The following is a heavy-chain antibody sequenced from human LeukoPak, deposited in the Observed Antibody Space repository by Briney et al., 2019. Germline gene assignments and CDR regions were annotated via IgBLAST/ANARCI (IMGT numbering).Heavy chain of an antibody. CDR3: TAAWSNFDF. CDR2: ISGGSSYI. Sequence: GGSLRLSCAASGFTFSSYNMNWVRQAPGKGLEWVSSISGGSSYIYYADSVRGRFTISRDNAKTSLYLQMNSLRPEDTAIYYCTAAWSNFDFWGQGILVAVSS. V-gene: IGHV3-21*01. D-gene: IGHD6-25*01. CDR1: GFTFSSYN. J-gene: IGHJ4*02.